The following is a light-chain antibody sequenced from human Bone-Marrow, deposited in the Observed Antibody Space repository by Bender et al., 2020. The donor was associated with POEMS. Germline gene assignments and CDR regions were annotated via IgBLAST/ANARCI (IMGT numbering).Light chain of an antibody. Sequence: SYVLTQPPSVSVAPGKTANITCGGFNIGTKSVHWYQQKPGQAPALVVYDDSDRPSGIPERFSGSKSGNTATLTISGVETGDEADYYCQVWDSSSDHPGVFGGGTKLTVL. J-gene: IGLJ2*01. CDR2: DDS. CDR1: NIGTKS. CDR3: QVWDSSSDHPGV. V-gene: IGLV3-21*03.